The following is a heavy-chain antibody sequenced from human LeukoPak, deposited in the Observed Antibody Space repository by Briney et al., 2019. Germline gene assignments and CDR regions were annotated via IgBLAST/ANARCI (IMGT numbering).Heavy chain of an antibody. V-gene: IGHV4-39*01. Sequence: SETLSLTCGVSGGSMSSSSYYWGWIRQPPGKGLEWIGSIYYSGSTYYNPSLKSRVTISVDSSKNQCSLKLSSVTAADTAVYYCARHGTVTHRFDYWGQGTLVTVSS. CDR3: ARHGTVTHRFDY. J-gene: IGHJ4*02. CDR2: IYYSGST. D-gene: IGHD4-17*01. CDR1: GGSMSSSSYY.